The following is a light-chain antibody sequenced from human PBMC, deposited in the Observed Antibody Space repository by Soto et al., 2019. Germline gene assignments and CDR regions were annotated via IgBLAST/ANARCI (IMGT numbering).Light chain of an antibody. CDR2: GAS. CDR3: QQYDTSPRT. V-gene: IGKV3-20*01. CDR1: QSVSSSY. J-gene: IGKJ2*01. Sequence: DIVLTQSPGTLSLSPGERATLSCRASQSVSSSYLVWFQQKRGQAPRLVIYGASSRVTGIPDRFSGSGSGTDFTLTISRLEPEDFAVYYCQQYDTSPRTFGQGTKLEIK.